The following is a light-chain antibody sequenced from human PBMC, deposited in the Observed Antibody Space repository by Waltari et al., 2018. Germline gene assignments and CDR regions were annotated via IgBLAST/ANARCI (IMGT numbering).Light chain of an antibody. V-gene: IGLV1-47*01. Sequence: QPVLTQPPSASGAPGQRVTIPCSGGNSNIGSNYLFWYQQPPGTAPKLLIYRNDQRPSGVPDRFSGSKSGTSASLAITGLRSEDEAEYYCAAWDDSLNSRVFGGGTKLTVL. J-gene: IGLJ3*02. CDR3: AAWDDSLNSRV. CDR2: RND. CDR1: NSNIGSNY.